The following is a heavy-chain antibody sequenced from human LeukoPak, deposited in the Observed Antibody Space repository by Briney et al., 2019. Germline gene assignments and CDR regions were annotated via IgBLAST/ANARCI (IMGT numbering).Heavy chain of an antibody. Sequence: GGSLRLSCAASGFTFDDYAMHWVRQTPGKDLEWVSHISWNSATIEYADSVKGRFTISRDNAKNSLYLQMNSLRAEDTALYYCVKEVGAAVGRSSFDYWGQGTLVTVSS. CDR1: GFTFDDYA. J-gene: IGHJ4*02. CDR3: VKEVGAAVGRSSFDY. CDR2: ISWNSATI. D-gene: IGHD6-13*01. V-gene: IGHV3-9*01.